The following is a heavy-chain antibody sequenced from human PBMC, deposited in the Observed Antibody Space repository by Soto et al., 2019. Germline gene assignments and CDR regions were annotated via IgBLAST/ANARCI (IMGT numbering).Heavy chain of an antibody. V-gene: IGHV4-4*02. J-gene: IGHJ4*02. CDR3: ARGTYSASWEFDY. Sequence: QVQLQESGPGLVKPSGTLSLTCAVSGGSISSSNWCRWVLQPPGKWLEWIGEIYHIGSTNYNPSLKSRLTISVHTSKNQFSLKLSSVTAADKAVYYCARGTYSASWEFDYWGKGTMVTVSS. CDR1: GGSISSSNW. D-gene: IGHD6-13*01. CDR2: IYHIGST.